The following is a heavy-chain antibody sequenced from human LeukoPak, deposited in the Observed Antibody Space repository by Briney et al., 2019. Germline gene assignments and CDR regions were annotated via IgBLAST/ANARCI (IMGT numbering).Heavy chain of an antibody. CDR1: GYTFTSYY. Sequence: ASVKVSCEASGYTFTSYYMHWVRQAPGQGLEWMGIINPSGGSTSYAQKFQGRVTMTRDMSTSTVYMELSSLRSEDTAVYYCARDRKVVLMVYASYFDYWGQGTLVTVSS. D-gene: IGHD2-8*01. CDR2: INPSGGST. CDR3: ARDRKVVLMVYASYFDY. V-gene: IGHV1-46*01. J-gene: IGHJ4*02.